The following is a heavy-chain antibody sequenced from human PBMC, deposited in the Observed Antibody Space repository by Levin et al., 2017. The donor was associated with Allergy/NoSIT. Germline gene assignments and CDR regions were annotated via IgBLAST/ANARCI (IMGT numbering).Heavy chain of an antibody. J-gene: IGHJ6*02. CDR2: MNPNSGNT. D-gene: IGHD3-10*01. Sequence: GASVKVSCKASGYTFTSYDINWVRQATGQGLEWMGWMNPNSGNTGYAQKFQGRVTMTRNTSISTAYMELSSLRSEDTAVYYCARAAGSYYYYYYYYGMDVWGQGTTVTVSS. V-gene: IGHV1-8*01. CDR3: ARAAGSYYYYYYYYGMDV. CDR1: GYTFTSYD.